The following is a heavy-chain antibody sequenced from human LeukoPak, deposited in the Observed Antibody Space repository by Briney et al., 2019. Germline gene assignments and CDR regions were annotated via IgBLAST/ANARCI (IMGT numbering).Heavy chain of an antibody. J-gene: IGHJ4*02. CDR3: ASRGNWNFPEY. D-gene: IGHD1-7*01. CDR1: GYTFTSYY. V-gene: IGHV1-46*01. Sequence: SVKASCKASGYTFTSYYMHWVRQAPGQGLEWMGIINPSGGSTSYAQKFQGRVTMTRDTSTSTVYMELSSLRSEDTAVYYCASRGNWNFPEYWGQGTLVTVSS. CDR2: INPSGGST.